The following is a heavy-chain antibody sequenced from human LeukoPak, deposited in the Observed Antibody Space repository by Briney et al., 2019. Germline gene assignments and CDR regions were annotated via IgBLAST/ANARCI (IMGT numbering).Heavy chain of an antibody. J-gene: IGHJ4*02. CDR2: ISVSGGTI. CDR3: ARGTLYYGSESYDY. CDR1: GFTFSGYD. D-gene: IGHD3-10*01. Sequence: GGSLRLSCAASGFTFSGYDMNWVRQAPGKGLEWVSYISVSGGTIYYADSVKGRFTISRDNAKQSLYLQMNSLRAEDTAVYYCARGTLYYGSESYDYWGQGTLVIVSS. V-gene: IGHV3-48*03.